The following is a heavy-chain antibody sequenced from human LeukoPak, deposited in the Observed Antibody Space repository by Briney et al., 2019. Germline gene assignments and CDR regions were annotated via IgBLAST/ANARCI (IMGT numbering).Heavy chain of an antibody. D-gene: IGHD1-26*01. CDR3: ARDFRSWELPYYYYYYMDV. V-gene: IGHV4-4*07. Sequence: PSETLSLTCTVSGGSISSYYWSWIRQPAGKGLEWIGRIYTSGSTNYNPSLKSRVTMSVDTSKNQFSLKLSSVTAADTAVYYCARDFRSWELPYYYYYYMDVWGKGTTVTVS. CDR2: IYTSGST. J-gene: IGHJ6*03. CDR1: GGSISSYY.